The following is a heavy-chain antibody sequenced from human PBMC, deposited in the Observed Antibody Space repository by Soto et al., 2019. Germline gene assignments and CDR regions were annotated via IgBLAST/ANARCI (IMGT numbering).Heavy chain of an antibody. CDR3: AKEPSPNYDSSGYLGY. V-gene: IGHV3-23*01. CDR1: GFTFSSYA. CDR2: ISGSGGST. Sequence: PGGSLRLSCAASGFTFSSYAMSWVRQAPGKGLEWVSAISGSGGSTYYADSVKGRFTISRDNSKNTLYLQMNSLRAEDTAVYYCAKEPSPNYDSSGYLGYWGQGTLVTVSS. J-gene: IGHJ4*02. D-gene: IGHD3-22*01.